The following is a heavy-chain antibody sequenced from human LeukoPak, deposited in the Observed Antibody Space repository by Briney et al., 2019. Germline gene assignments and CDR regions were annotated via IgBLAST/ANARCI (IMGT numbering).Heavy chain of an antibody. Sequence: PSETLSLTCTVSGGSISSGDYYWSWIRQPPGQGLEWIGYIYYSGSTYYNPSLKSQVTISVDTSKNQFSLKLSSVTAADTAVYYCARLYYYDSSGYWIDYWGQGTLVTVSS. CDR2: IYYSGST. D-gene: IGHD3-22*01. CDR1: GGSISSGDYY. J-gene: IGHJ4*02. CDR3: ARLYYYDSSGYWIDY. V-gene: IGHV4-30-4*01.